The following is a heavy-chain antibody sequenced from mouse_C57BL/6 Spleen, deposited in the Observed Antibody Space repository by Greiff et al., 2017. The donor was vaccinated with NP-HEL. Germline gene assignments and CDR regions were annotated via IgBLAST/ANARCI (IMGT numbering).Heavy chain of an antibody. J-gene: IGHJ2*01. CDR1: GYSFTSYY. Sequence: QVQLKQSGPELVKPGASVKISCKASGYSFTSYYIHWVKQRPGQGLEWIGWIYTGSGNTKYNEKFKGKATLTADTSSSTAYMQLSSLTSEDSAVYYCAKEENYYGSSDYWGQGTTLTVSS. D-gene: IGHD1-1*01. V-gene: IGHV1-66*01. CDR2: IYTGSGNT. CDR3: AKEENYYGSSDY.